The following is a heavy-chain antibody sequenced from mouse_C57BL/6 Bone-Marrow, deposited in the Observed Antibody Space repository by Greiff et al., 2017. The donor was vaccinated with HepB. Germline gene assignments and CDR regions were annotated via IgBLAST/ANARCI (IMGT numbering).Heavy chain of an antibody. Sequence: QVQLKQPGAELVMPGASVKLSCKASGYTFTSYWMHWVKQRPGQGLEWIGEIDPSDSYTNYNQKFKGKSTLTVDKSSSTAYMQLSSLTSEDSAVYYCARDDYDGSPWFAYWGQGTLVTVSA. V-gene: IGHV1-69*01. CDR3: ARDDYDGSPWFAY. J-gene: IGHJ3*01. CDR2: IDPSDSYT. D-gene: IGHD2-4*01. CDR1: GYTFTSYW.